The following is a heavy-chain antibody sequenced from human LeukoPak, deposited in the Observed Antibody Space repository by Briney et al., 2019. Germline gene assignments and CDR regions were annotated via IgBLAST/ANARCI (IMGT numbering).Heavy chain of an antibody. CDR1: GGTFSSYA. J-gene: IGHJ4*02. CDR2: IIPIFGTA. V-gene: IGHV1-69*06. CDR3: ARRGAAATGFDY. D-gene: IGHD2-2*01. Sequence: SVTVSFKASGGTFSSYAISWVRQAPGQGLEWMGGIIPIFGTANYAQKFQGRVTITADKSTSTAYMELSSLRSEDTAVYYCARRGAAATGFDYWGQGTLVTVSS.